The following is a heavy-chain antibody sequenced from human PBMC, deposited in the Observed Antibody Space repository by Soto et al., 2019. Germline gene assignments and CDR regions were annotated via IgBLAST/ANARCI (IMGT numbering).Heavy chain of an antibody. CDR1: GYTFTGYY. CDR2: INPNSGGT. J-gene: IGHJ6*02. D-gene: IGHD3-22*01. V-gene: IGHV1-2*04. CDR3: AGDAMIVVVPYYYYYGMDV. Sequence: ASVKVSCKASGYTFTGYYMHWVRQAPGQGLEWMGWINPNSGGTNYAQKFQGWVTMTRDTSISTAYMELSRLRSDETAVYYCAGDAMIVVVPYYYYYGMDVWGQGTTVTVSS.